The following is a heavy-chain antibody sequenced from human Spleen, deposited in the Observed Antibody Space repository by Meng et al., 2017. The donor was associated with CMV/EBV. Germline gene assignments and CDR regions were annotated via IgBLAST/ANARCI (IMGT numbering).Heavy chain of an antibody. Sequence: SQTLSLTCAISGHSVPSNSSAYNWIRQSPSRGLEWLGRTYYRSKWYNDYAISVKSRITINPDTSKNQFSLQLNSVTPEDTAVYYCARDYYDSGGYYYTEGNYHGLDVWSRGTTVTVSS. CDR3: ARDYYDSGGYYYTEGNYHGLDV. J-gene: IGHJ6*02. CDR2: TYYRSKWYN. D-gene: IGHD3-22*01. CDR1: GHSVPSNSSA. V-gene: IGHV6-1*01.